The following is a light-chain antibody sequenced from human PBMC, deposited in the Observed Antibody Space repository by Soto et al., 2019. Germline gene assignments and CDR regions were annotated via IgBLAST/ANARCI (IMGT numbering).Light chain of an antibody. Sequence: EIVMTQSPATLSVSPGERDTLSCRASQSISTELAWYQQKPGQPPRLLIYSASTKATGVPARFTGSGSSSEFTLAIGGLQSEEFAVYYCQPCHNWPLTFGQGTRLEI. CDR3: QPCHNWPLT. V-gene: IGKV3-15*01. J-gene: IGKJ2*01. CDR2: SAS. CDR1: QSISTE.